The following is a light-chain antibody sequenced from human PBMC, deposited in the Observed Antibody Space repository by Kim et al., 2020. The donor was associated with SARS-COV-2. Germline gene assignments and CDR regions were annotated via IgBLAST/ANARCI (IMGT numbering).Light chain of an antibody. V-gene: IGLV2-14*04. J-gene: IGLJ3*02. CDR3: NSYTSSSTLV. CDR1: SSDVGGYNY. Sequence: GQSITISCTGTSSDVGGYNYVSWYQQHPGKAPKLMIYAVTQRPSGVSDRFSGSKSGNTASLTISGLQAEDEADYYCNSYTSSSTLVFGGGTQLTVL. CDR2: AVT.